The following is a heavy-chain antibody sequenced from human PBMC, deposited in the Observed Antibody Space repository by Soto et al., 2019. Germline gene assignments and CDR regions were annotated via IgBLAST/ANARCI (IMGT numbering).Heavy chain of an antibody. J-gene: IGHJ5*02. CDR2: IYYSGAT. CDR1: GGSITYGY. Sequence: SETLSLTCTVSGGSITYGYWSWIRQPPGKGLEWIGYIYYSGATNYNPSLKSRVTISADTSRNQFSLKLNSVTPADTAVYYCNKGGMYGFDPWGQGTLVTVSS. D-gene: IGHD2-8*01. V-gene: IGHV4-59*01. CDR3: NKGGMYGFDP.